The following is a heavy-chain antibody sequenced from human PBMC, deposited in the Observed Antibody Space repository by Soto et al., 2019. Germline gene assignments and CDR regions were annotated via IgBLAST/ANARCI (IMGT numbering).Heavy chain of an antibody. J-gene: IGHJ3*02. V-gene: IGHV1-2*04. D-gene: IGHD2-15*01. Sequence: QVQLVQSGAEVKKPGASVKVSCKASGYTFTGYYMHWVRQAPGQGLEWMGWINPNSGGTNYAQKFQGWVTMNRDTSISTAYMELSRLRSDDTAVYYCARETLGYCSGGSCYSTDAFDIWGQGTMVTVSS. CDR2: INPNSGGT. CDR3: ARETLGYCSGGSCYSTDAFDI. CDR1: GYTFTGYY.